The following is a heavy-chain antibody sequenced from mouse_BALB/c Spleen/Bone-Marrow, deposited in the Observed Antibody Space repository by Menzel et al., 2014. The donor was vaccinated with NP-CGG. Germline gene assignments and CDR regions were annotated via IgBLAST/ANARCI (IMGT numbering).Heavy chain of an antibody. CDR3: ARDGNGFAY. Sequence: VQLQQSGPELVKPGTSMKISCKASGYSFTGYTMNWVKQSHGKNLEWIGLINPYNGGTSYNQKFKGKATLTVDKSSSTAYMERRSRTAEDAAVYYGARDGNGFAYWGQGTLVTGSA. D-gene: IGHD2-1*01. CDR1: GYSFTGYT. CDR2: INPYNGGT. J-gene: IGHJ3*01. V-gene: IGHV1-18*01.